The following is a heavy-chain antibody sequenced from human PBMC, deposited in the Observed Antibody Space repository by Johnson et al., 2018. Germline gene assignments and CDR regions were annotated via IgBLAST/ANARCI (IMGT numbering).Heavy chain of an antibody. V-gene: IGHV4-34*01. CDR2: INHSGST. J-gene: IGHJ6*02. CDR1: GGSFSGYY. D-gene: IGHD1-20*01. CDR3: ASADGEVNNWNHRLGYYYGMDV. Sequence: QVQLQQWGAGLLKPSETLSLTCAVYGGSFSGYYWSWIRQPPGKGLEWIGEINHSGSTNYNPSLKSRVTISVDTPKNQFSLKLSSVTAAETAVYSCASADGEVNNWNHRLGYYYGMDVWGQGTTVTVSS.